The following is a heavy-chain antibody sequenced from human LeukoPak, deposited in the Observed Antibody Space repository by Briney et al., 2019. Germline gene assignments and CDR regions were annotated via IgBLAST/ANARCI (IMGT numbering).Heavy chain of an antibody. CDR3: AGADGSSFLNAEYFQH. J-gene: IGHJ1*01. Sequence: ASVKVSCKASGYTFTNYAMNWVRQAPGQGLEWMGGIIPIFGTANYAQKFQGRVTITTDESTSTAYMELSSLRSEDTAVYYCAGADGSSFLNAEYFQHWGQGTLVTVSS. D-gene: IGHD6-6*01. CDR2: IIPIFGTA. CDR1: GYTFTNYA. V-gene: IGHV1-69*05.